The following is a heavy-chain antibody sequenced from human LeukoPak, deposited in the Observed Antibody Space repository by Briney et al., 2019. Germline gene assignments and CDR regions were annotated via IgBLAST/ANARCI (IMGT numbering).Heavy chain of an antibody. D-gene: IGHD4-17*01. V-gene: IGHV1-69*06. CDR1: GGTFSSYA. CDR3: ARGYGDYEGGGY. Sequence: SVKVSCKASGGTFSSYAISWVRQAPGQGLEWMGRIIPIFGTANYAQKFQGRVTITADKSTSTAYIELSSLRSEDTTVYYCARGYGDYEGGGYRGQGTLVTVSS. CDR2: IIPIFGTA. J-gene: IGHJ4*02.